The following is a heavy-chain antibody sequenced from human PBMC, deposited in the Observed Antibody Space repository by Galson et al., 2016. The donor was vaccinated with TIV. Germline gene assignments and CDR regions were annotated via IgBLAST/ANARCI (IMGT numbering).Heavy chain of an antibody. CDR1: GFSLSTSGVG. V-gene: IGHV2-5*02. CDR3: ARRRSYFWELSKNHYCYY. D-gene: IGHD1-26*01. Sequence: PALVKPTQTLTLTCSFSGFSLSTSGVGVGWFRQPPGKALEWLAFVHWDDAERYSPSLKSRLTITKDTCKNQVVLKLINMDPLDKATYSCARRRSYFWELSKNHYCYYWGQGTLVTVSS. J-gene: IGHJ4*02. CDR2: VHWDDAE.